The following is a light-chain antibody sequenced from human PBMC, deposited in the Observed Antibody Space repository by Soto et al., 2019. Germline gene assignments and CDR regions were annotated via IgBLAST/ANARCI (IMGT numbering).Light chain of an antibody. CDR3: QTWGSGIRVV. CDR2: LNSDGSH. J-gene: IGLJ2*01. V-gene: IGLV4-69*01. Sequence: QAVVTQSPSASASLGASVKFTCTLSSGHSSSAIAWHQQQPEKGPRYLMKLNSDGSHSKGDGIPDRFSGSSSGAERYLTISSLQSEDEADYYCQTWGSGIRVVFGGGTKLTVL. CDR1: SGHSSSA.